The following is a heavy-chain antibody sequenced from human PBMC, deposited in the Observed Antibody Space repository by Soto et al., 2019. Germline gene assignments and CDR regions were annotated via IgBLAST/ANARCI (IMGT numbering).Heavy chain of an antibody. V-gene: IGHV4-39*01. Sequence: QLQLQESGPGLVKPSETLSLTCTVSGGSISSSSYYLGWIRQPPGKGLEWIGSIYYSGSTYRNPSLKSRVAISVDTPKNQFSPKLSSVTAADTALYYCARHANYDTSGYYYPSDAFDIWGQGTMVTVSS. D-gene: IGHD3-22*01. CDR2: IYYSGST. J-gene: IGHJ3*02. CDR3: ARHANYDTSGYYYPSDAFDI. CDR1: GGSISSSSYY.